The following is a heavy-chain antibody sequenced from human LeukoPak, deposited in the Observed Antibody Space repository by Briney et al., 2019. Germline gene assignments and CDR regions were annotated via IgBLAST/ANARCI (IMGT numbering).Heavy chain of an antibody. V-gene: IGHV3-23*01. J-gene: IGHJ4*02. CDR2: ISGSGGST. Sequence: GGSLRLPCAASGFTFSSYGMSWVRQAPGKGLEWVSAISGSGGSTYYADSVKGRFTISRDNSKNTLYLQMNSLRAEDTAVYYCAKSSKDCSSTSCYAGYYFDYWGQGTLVTVSS. CDR3: AKSSKDCSSTSCYAGYYFDY. D-gene: IGHD2-2*01. CDR1: GFTFSSYG.